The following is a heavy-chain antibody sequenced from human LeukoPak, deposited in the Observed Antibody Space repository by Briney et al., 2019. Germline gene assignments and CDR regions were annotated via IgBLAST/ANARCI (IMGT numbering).Heavy chain of an antibody. CDR1: GYTFISYG. Sequence: ASVKVSCKASGYTFISYGISWVRQAPGQGLEWMGIINPSGGSTSYAQKFQGRVTMTRDTSTSTVYMELSSLRSEDTAVYYRARVASSGNDAFDIWGQGTMVTVSS. CDR2: INPSGGST. V-gene: IGHV1-46*01. D-gene: IGHD3-10*01. J-gene: IGHJ3*02. CDR3: ARVASSGNDAFDI.